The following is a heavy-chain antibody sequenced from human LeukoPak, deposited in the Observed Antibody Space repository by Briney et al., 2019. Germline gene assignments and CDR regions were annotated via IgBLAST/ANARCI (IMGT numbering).Heavy chain of an antibody. D-gene: IGHD6-19*01. CDR2: ILYDGGNK. CDR3: AKVYSGWSGDGAFDI. CDR1: GFTFSSYG. V-gene: IGHV3-30*02. J-gene: IGHJ3*02. Sequence: GGSLRLSCAAAGFTFSSYGMHWVRQAPGKGLEWVAFILYDGGNKYYANSVKGRFTISRDNSKNTLYLQMNSLRAEDTAVYYCAKVYSGWSGDGAFDIWGQGTMVTVSS.